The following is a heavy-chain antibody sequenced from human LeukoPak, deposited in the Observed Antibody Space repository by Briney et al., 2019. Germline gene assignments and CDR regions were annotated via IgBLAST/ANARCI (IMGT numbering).Heavy chain of an antibody. Sequence: NPGGSLRLSCAASGFTFSSYGMHWVCQAPDKGLEWVAFISYDGSTEYYADSVKGRFTISRDNSENTLFLQMNSLRAEGTAVYYCARDSARVRGVTPFYYFDYWGQGTLVTVSS. V-gene: IGHV3-30*04. D-gene: IGHD3-10*01. CDR3: ARDSARVRGVTPFYYFDY. J-gene: IGHJ4*02. CDR2: ISYDGSTE. CDR1: GFTFSSYG.